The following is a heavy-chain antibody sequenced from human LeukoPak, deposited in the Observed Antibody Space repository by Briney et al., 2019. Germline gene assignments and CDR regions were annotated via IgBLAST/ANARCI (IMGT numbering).Heavy chain of an antibody. CDR1: GYTFTGYY. V-gene: IGHV1-2*02. D-gene: IGHD6-19*01. Sequence: GASVKVSCKASGYTFTGYYMHWVRQAPGQGLEWMGWINPNSGGTNYAQKFQGRVTMTRDTSISTAYMELSRLRSDDTAVYYCARDSYQWLVRYYYYGMDVWGQGTTVTVSS. CDR2: INPNSGGT. J-gene: IGHJ6*02. CDR3: ARDSYQWLVRYYYYGMDV.